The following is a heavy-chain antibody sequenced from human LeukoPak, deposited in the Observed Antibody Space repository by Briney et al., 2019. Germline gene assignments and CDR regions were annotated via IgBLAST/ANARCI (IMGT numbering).Heavy chain of an antibody. V-gene: IGHV3-21*01. D-gene: IGHD3-10*01. CDR1: GFTFSSHS. CDR3: ARRALGQEFGSFVDFDV. Sequence: GGSLRLSCAASGFTFSSHSMNWVRQAPGKGLEWGSSISRSSSYIYYADSVKGRFTISRDNAKNSLYLQMNSLRAEDTGIYSCARRALGQEFGSFVDFDVWGQGTMVTVSS. J-gene: IGHJ3*01. CDR2: ISRSSSYI.